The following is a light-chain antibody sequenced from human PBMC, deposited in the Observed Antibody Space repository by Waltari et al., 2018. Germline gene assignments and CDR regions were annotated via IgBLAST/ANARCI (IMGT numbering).Light chain of an antibody. CDR2: YDS. Sequence: SYVLTQPPSVSVAPGETARLTCGGNNIESKSVHWYRQRPGQAPVLVISYDSDRPSGIPDLLSGSNSGNPATLTISRVEAGDEADYYCQVWDANTDPGVFGTGTEVTVL. CDR3: QVWDANTDPGV. V-gene: IGLV3-21*01. J-gene: IGLJ1*01. CDR1: NIESKS.